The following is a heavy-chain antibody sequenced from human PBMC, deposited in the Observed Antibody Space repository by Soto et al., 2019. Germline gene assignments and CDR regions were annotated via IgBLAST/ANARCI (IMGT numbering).Heavy chain of an antibody. D-gene: IGHD6-13*01. CDR3: AKLLDSSSWYTSWFDP. Sequence: QVQLVESGGGVVQPGRSLRLSCAASGFTFSSYGMHWVRQAPGKGLEWVAVISYDGSNKYYADSVKGRFTISRDNSKNTRYLQMNSLRAEDTAVYYCAKLLDSSSWYTSWFDPWGQGTLVTVSS. V-gene: IGHV3-30*18. CDR2: ISYDGSNK. J-gene: IGHJ5*02. CDR1: GFTFSSYG.